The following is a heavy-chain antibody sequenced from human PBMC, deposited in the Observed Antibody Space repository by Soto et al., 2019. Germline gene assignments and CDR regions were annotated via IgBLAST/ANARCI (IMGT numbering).Heavy chain of an antibody. D-gene: IGHD6-13*01. Sequence: SETLSLTCAVSGGSISSGNWWSWVRQPPGKGLEWIGEIYHSGSTNYNPSLKSRVTISVDKSKNQFSLKLSSVTAADTAVFYCATYVVGAGGTGSWGQGTLVTVSS. CDR2: IYHSGST. CDR1: GGSISSGNW. V-gene: IGHV4-4*02. J-gene: IGHJ5*02. CDR3: ATYVVGAGGTGS.